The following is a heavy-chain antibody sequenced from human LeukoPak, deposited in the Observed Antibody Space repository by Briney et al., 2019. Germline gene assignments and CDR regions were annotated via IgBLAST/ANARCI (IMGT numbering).Heavy chain of an antibody. CDR2: IRSKTYGVTT. D-gene: IGHD3-9*01. V-gene: IGHV3-49*04. J-gene: IGHJ4*02. Sequence: GGSLRLSCTASGFIFGDYAMHWARQAPGKGLEWVGFIRSKTYGVTTEYAASVKGRFTISRDDSKSITYLQMSSLKTEDTAVYYCTRADSVLYSDISGYWGQGTLVTVSS. CDR3: TRADSVLYSDISGY. CDR1: GFIFGDYA.